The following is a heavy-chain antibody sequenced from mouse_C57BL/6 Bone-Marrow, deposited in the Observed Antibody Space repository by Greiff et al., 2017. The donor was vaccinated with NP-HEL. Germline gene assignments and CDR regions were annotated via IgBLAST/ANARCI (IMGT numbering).Heavy chain of an antibody. V-gene: IGHV1-59*01. CDR3: ARLLSWVAY. Sequence: QVQLQQSGAELVRPGTSVKLSCKASGYTFTSYWMHWVKQRPGQGLEWIGVIDPSDSYTNYNQKFKGKATLTVDTSSSTAYMQLSSLTSEDSAVYYCARLLSWVAYWGQGTLVTVSA. CDR1: GYTFTSYW. CDR2: IDPSDSYT. D-gene: IGHD1-1*01. J-gene: IGHJ3*01.